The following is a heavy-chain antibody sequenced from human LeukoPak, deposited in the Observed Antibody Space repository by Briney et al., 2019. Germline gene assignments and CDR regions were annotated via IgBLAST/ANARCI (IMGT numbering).Heavy chain of an antibody. CDR2: IIPIFGTA. Sequence: SVKVSCKASGGTFSSYAISWVRQAPGQGLKWMGGIIPIFGTANYAQKFQGRVTITADESTSTAYMELSSLRSEDTAVYYCARDGYSSSWFDPWGQGTLVTVS. J-gene: IGHJ5*02. D-gene: IGHD6-13*01. CDR1: GGTFSSYA. CDR3: ARDGYSSSWFDP. V-gene: IGHV1-69*01.